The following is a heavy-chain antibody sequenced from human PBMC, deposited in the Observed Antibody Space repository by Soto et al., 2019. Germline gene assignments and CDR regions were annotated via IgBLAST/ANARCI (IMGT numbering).Heavy chain of an antibody. CDR1: GFTVSNNY. J-gene: IGHJ4*02. Sequence: EVQLVESGGGLIQPGGSLRLSCAVSGFTVSNNYMSWVRQAPGKGLEGVSVIYSGGYTAYGDSVKGRFTISRDNSKNPLYLQKNSLRADGPGVFFGPPTPGGGGYWGQGTLVTVSS. CDR3: PPTPGGGGY. D-gene: IGHD3-10*01. CDR2: IYSGGYT. V-gene: IGHV3-53*01.